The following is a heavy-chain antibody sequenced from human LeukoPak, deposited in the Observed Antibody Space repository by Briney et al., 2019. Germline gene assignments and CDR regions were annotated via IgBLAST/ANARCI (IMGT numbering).Heavy chain of an antibody. CDR2: VTGSSRYT. J-gene: IGHJ4*02. CDR3: AKDRSSSTSCSNY. V-gene: IGHV3-23*01. CDR1: GFNFSNYA. Sequence: PGRSLRLSCAASGFNFSNYAMTWVRQAPGKGLEWVSVVTGSSRYTYYADSVKGRFTISRDNSKNILYLEMNSLRVEDTAMYYCAKDRSSSTSCSNYWGRGTLVTVSS. D-gene: IGHD2-2*01.